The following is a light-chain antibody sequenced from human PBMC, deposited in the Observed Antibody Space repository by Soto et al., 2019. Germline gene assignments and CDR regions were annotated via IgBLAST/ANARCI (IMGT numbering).Light chain of an antibody. CDR2: GAS. V-gene: IGKV3-20*01. CDR1: QSVSSR. CDR3: QQYGSSPIT. Sequence: IVLTQSPGTLSLSPGERATLSCRASQSVSSRLAWYQQKPGQAPRLLISGASRRATGIPDRFSGSGSATDFTLTISRLEPEDFALYYCQQYGSSPITFGQGTRLEIK. J-gene: IGKJ5*01.